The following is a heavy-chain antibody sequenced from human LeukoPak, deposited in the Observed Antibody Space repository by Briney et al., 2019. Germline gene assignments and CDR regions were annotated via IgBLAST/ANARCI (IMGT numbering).Heavy chain of an antibody. CDR2: IKQDGSEK. D-gene: IGHD6-6*01. CDR3: ARDSGGDSSSSTDY. CDR1: GFTFSSYW. J-gene: IGHJ4*02. V-gene: IGHV3-7*01. Sequence: GGSLRLSCAASGFTFSSYWMSWVRQAPGKGLEWVANIKQDGSEKYYVDSVKGRFTISRDNAKNSLYLQMNSLRAEDTAVYYCARDSGGDSSSSTDYWSQGTLVTVSS.